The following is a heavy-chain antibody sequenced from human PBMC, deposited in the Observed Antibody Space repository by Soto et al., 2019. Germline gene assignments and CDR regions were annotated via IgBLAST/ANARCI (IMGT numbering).Heavy chain of an antibody. J-gene: IGHJ4*02. V-gene: IGHV3-7*01. CDR2: INDDGSER. D-gene: IGHD3-22*01. Sequence: EAQLVESGGGLVQPGGSLRLSCEASGFMFGVYWMSWVRQAPGKGLEWVANINDDGSERNYVDSVKGRFTISRDTPKHLLFLQVDSLGDEDTGFFFCAREFYGYFPYCPRDHWGQGTLVAVPS. CDR3: AREFYGYFPYCPRDH. CDR1: GFMFGVYW.